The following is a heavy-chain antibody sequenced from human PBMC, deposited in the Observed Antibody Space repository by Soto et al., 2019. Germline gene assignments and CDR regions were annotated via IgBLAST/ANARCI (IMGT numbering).Heavy chain of an antibody. V-gene: IGHV4-39*01. Sequence: QLQLQESGPGLVKPSETLSLTCTVSGGAISSSSYYSGWVRQPPGKGLGWVGSSYYSASTYYNPSMNSRITITVDTTNNQVPLKLSSEPAATTAVYYCAMPVIAAAGTYAFDIWGQGTMVTVSS. CDR2: SYYSAST. D-gene: IGHD6-13*01. CDR3: AMPVIAAAGTYAFDI. J-gene: IGHJ3*02. CDR1: GGAISSSSYY.